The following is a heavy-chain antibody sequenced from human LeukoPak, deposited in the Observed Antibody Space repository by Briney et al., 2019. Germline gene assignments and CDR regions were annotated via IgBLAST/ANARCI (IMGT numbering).Heavy chain of an antibody. CDR3: AREEQHLYYYYYMDV. Sequence: SQTLSLTCAISRDRVSSNSAAWNCISQSPSRGLAWLGRTYYKSKWYNDYAVSVKSRITINPDTSKNQFSLQLNSVTPEDTAVYYCAREEQHLYYYYYMDVWGKGTTVTVSS. CDR1: RDRVSSNSAA. V-gene: IGHV6-1*01. J-gene: IGHJ6*03. D-gene: IGHD6-13*01. CDR2: TYYKSKWYN.